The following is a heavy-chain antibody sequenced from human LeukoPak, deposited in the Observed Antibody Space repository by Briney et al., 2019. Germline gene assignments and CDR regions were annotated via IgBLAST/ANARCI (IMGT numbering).Heavy chain of an antibody. CDR2: INHSGSS. CDR1: GGSFSGYY. V-gene: IGHV4-34*01. Sequence: PSETLSLTCAVYGGSFSGYYWSWIRQPPGKGLEWIGEINHSGSSSYNPSLKSRVTISVDMSKNQFSLKLSSVTAADTAVYYCARGVKVAARALGYWGQGTLVTVSS. CDR3: ARGVKVAARALGY. J-gene: IGHJ4*02. D-gene: IGHD2-15*01.